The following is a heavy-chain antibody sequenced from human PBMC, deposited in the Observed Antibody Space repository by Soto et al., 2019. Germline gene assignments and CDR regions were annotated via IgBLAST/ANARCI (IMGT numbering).Heavy chain of an antibody. Sequence: EVQLVESGGGLVQPGRSLRLSCAASGFTFDDYAMHWVRRVPGKGLEWVSSISWNSNIIGYADSVKGRFTISRDNAKNSLYLQMNSLRPEDTALYYRAKGGPDGFCSGGRCYFDYWGQGTLVTVSS. CDR2: ISWNSNII. D-gene: IGHD2-15*01. CDR1: GFTFDDYA. J-gene: IGHJ4*02. V-gene: IGHV3-9*01. CDR3: AKGGPDGFCSGGRCYFDY.